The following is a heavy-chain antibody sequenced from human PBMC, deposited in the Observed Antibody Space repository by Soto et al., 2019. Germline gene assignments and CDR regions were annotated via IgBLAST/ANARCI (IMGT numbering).Heavy chain of an antibody. J-gene: IGHJ6*03. CDR2: ISWNSGSI. Sequence: GGSLRLSCAASGFTFDDYAMHWVRQAPGKGLEWVSGISWNSGSIGYADSVKGRFTISRDNAKNSLYLQMNSLRAEDTALYYCAKDIVEDFWSGYYEYYIDVWGKGTTVTVSS. D-gene: IGHD3-3*01. CDR1: GFTFDDYA. CDR3: AKDIVEDFWSGYYEYYIDV. V-gene: IGHV3-9*01.